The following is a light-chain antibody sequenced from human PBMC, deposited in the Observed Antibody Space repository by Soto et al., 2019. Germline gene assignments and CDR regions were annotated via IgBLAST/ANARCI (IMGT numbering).Light chain of an antibody. V-gene: IGKV1-39*01. J-gene: IGKJ4*01. CDR1: QSISTY. CDR2: AAS. Sequence: DLQMTQSPSSLSASVGDRVTITCRASQSISTYLNWYQQKPGKAPKLLLYAASSLQSGVPSRFSGSGSETDFTLTISNLQPEDFATYYCQQSYSSPLSFGGGTKVEIK. CDR3: QQSYSSPLS.